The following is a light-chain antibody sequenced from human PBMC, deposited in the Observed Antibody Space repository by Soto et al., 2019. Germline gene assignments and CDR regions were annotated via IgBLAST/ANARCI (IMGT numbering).Light chain of an antibody. V-gene: IGLV2-23*01. CDR1: SSDVGNYDL. CDR2: EGS. CDR3: CLSASIRTYV. J-gene: IGLJ1*01. Sequence: QSALTQPASVSGSPGQSITVSCTGTSSDVGNYDLVSWYQQHPGKAPKLIIFEGSKRPSGVSNRFSGSRSGNTASLTISGLQAEDEADYYCCLSASIRTYVFGTGTKVTVL.